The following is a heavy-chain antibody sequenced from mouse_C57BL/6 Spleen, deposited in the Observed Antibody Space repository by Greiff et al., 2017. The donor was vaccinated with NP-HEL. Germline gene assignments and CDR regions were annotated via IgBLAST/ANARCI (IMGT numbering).Heavy chain of an antibody. CDR1: GFTFSSYA. D-gene: IGHD1-1*01. V-gene: IGHV5-9-1*02. J-gene: IGHJ3*01. CDR3: TRDYSGSSRFAY. CDR2: LSSGRDYI. Sequence: EVQLVESGEGLVKPGGSLKLSCAASGFTFSSYAMSWVRQTPEKRLEWVAYLSSGRDYIYYADTVKGRFTISRDNARNTLYLQMSSLKSEDTAMCYCTRDYSGSSRFAYWGQGTLVTVSA.